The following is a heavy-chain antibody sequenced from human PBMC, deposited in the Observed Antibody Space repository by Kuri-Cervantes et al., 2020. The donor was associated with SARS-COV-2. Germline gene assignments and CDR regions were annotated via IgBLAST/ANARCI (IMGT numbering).Heavy chain of an antibody. CDR3: AKESWYEDSRLGYFDL. D-gene: IGHD2-15*01. CDR1: GFTFDDYA. CDR2: ISWHSGSI. Sequence: GGSLRLSCAASGFTFDDYAMHWVRQAPGKGLEWVSGISWHSGSIGYADSVKGRFTISRDNAKNSLYLQMNSLRAEDTALYYCAKESWYEDSRLGYFDLWGRGTLVTVSS. V-gene: IGHV3-9*01. J-gene: IGHJ2*01.